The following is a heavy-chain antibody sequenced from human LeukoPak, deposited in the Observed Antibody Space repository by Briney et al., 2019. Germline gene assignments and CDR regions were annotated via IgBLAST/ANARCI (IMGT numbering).Heavy chain of an antibody. CDR3: ARVLYYGSGSGTFDV. V-gene: IGHV4-38-2*01. CDR1: GYSISSGYY. D-gene: IGHD3-10*01. CDR2: IYHSGNT. Sequence: KPSETLSLTCAVSGYSISSGYYWGWIRQPPGKGLEWIGSIYHSGNTYYNPSLKSRVTISVDTSKNQFSLKLNSVTAADTAVYYCARVLYYGSGSGTFDVCGQGTMVTVSS. J-gene: IGHJ3*01.